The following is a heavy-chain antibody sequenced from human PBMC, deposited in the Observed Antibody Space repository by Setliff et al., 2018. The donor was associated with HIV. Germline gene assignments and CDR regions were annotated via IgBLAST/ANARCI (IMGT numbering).Heavy chain of an antibody. V-gene: IGHV3-48*03. CDR1: GFTFSSYE. J-gene: IGHJ4*02. CDR2: ISTSGSIK. CDR3: ARAHSSYGYLLEY. D-gene: IGHD5-18*01. Sequence: PGESLKISCAASGFTFSSYEMNWVRQAPGKGLGWVSYISTSGSIKYYADSVKGRFTISRDNAKNSVYLQMSSLRAEDTAVYYCARAHSSYGYLLEYWGQGTLVTVSS.